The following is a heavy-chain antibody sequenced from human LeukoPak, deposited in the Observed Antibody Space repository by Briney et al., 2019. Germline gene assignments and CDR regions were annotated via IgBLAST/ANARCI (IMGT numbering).Heavy chain of an antibody. CDR1: GFTFSTFA. Sequence: GGSLRLSCVASGFTFSTFAMNWVRQAPGKGLEWVSTISETGRSTYYADSVKGQFTISRDNSKNTLYLQMNSLRAEDTAVYYCARLEYQLLYNWFDPWGQGTLVTVSS. CDR3: ARLEYQLLYNWFDP. D-gene: IGHD2-2*02. V-gene: IGHV3-23*01. J-gene: IGHJ5*02. CDR2: ISETGRST.